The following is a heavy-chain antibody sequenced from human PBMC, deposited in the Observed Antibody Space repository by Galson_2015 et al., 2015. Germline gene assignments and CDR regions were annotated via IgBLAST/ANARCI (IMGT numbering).Heavy chain of an antibody. V-gene: IGHV4-59*01. CDR2: IYYSGST. Sequence: SETLSLTCPVSGGSISTYYWSWIRQPPGKGLEWIGYIYYSGSTNYNPSLKSRVTMSVDTSKNQFSLKLSSVTAADTAVYYCARGSVVVVGAYWGQGTQVTVSS. J-gene: IGHJ4*02. D-gene: IGHD2-15*01. CDR3: ARGSVVVVGAY. CDR1: GGSISTYY.